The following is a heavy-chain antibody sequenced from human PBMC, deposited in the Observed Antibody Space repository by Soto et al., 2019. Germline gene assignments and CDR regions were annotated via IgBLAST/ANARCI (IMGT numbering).Heavy chain of an antibody. V-gene: IGHV1-3*01. Sequence: ASVKVSCKASGFAFTNYAMQWVRQAPGQRLEWMGWVNAGNGNTKYSQKFLGRVTITRDTSASTAYMELSSLTSEDTAIYYCARGSGTMPRGAYYFVNWGQGTLVTVAS. CDR3: ARGSGTMPRGAYYFVN. D-gene: IGHD3-10*01. J-gene: IGHJ4*02. CDR1: GFAFTNYA. CDR2: VNAGNGNT.